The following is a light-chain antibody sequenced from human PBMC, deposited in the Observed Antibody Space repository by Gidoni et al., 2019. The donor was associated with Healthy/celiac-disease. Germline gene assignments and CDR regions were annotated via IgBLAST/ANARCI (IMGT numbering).Light chain of an antibody. CDR3: QQSYSTPIT. CDR2: AAS. V-gene: IGKV1-39*01. CDR1: QTISSS. J-gene: IGKJ5*01. Sequence: DIQMTLPPSSLPASVGDRVTITCRASQTISSSLNWYQQKPGKAPKLLIYAASSLQSGVPSRFSGSGSGTDFTLTISSLQPEDFATYYCQQSYSTPITFGQGTRLEIK.